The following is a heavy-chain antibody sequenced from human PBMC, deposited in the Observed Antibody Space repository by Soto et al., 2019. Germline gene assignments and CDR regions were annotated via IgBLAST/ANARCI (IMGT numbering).Heavy chain of an antibody. J-gene: IGHJ6*02. Sequence: SETLSHTCTVSGFSISSYYWSLIRQPPGKGLEWIGYIYYSGSTNYNPSLKSRVTISVDTSKNQFSLKLSSVTAADTAVYYCARGRDTATWNYYGMDVWGQGTKVTV. CDR2: IYYSGST. V-gene: IGHV4-59*01. CDR1: GFSISSYY. CDR3: ARGRDTATWNYYGMDV. D-gene: IGHD5-18*01.